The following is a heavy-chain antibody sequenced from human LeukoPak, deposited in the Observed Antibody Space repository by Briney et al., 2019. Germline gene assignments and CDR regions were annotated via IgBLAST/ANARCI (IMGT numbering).Heavy chain of an antibody. J-gene: IGHJ3*02. D-gene: IGHD5-18*01. CDR2: IDPDDSDT. CDR3: ARQGVDTAMASGYDI. Sequence: GESLKIPCKSSEYSFSTYWIAWVRQVPGKGLEWMGMIDPDDSDTRYSPSFQGQVTISADKSTSTAYLQWSSLKASDSAIYYCARQGVDTAMASGYDIWGQGTLVIVSS. V-gene: IGHV5-51*01. CDR1: EYSFSTYW.